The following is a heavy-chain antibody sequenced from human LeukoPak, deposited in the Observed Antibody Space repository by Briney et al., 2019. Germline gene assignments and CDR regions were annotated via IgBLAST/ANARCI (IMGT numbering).Heavy chain of an antibody. V-gene: IGHV3-74*01. CDR2: INSDGSST. CDR3: ASDSAFYYYDSSGYRDAFDI. J-gene: IGHJ3*02. CDR1: GFTFSSYW. D-gene: IGHD3-22*01. Sequence: GGSLRLSCAASGFTFSSYWMHWVRQAPGKGLVWVSRINSDGSSTSYADSVKGRFTISRDNAKNTLYLQMNSLRAEDTAVYYCASDSAFYYYDSSGYRDAFDIWGQGTMVTVSS.